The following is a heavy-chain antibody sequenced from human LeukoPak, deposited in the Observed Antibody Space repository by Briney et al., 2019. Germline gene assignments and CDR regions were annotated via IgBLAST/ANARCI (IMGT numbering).Heavy chain of an antibody. CDR2: VIPTLGIP. CDR1: GGNFKDDD. V-gene: IGHV1-69*04. J-gene: IGHJ6*02. Sequence: SVKVCCKTSGGNFKDDDFNSGRQAPGQGLEWVGRVIPTLGIPNYAQNFEGRVTIKGDISTSTAYMEVNSLRPDDTALYYCAIIMRGALDVWGQGTMVTVSS. CDR3: AIIMRGALDV. D-gene: IGHD1-26*01.